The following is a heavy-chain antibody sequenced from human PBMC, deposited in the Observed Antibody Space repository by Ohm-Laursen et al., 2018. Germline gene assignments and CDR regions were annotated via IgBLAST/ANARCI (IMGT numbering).Heavy chain of an antibody. CDR2: IWYDGSNE. J-gene: IGHJ4*02. CDR1: GFTFSSYG. D-gene: IGHD3-22*01. V-gene: IGHV3-33*01. CDR3: ARGSSPLLYYDSSGGGHLGY. Sequence: SLRLSCSASGFTFSSYGMHWVRQAPGKGLEWVVVIWYDGSNEYYADSVKGRFTISRDNSKNTLYLQMNSLRSDDTAVSFCARGSSPLLYYDSSGGGHLGYWGQGTLVTVSS.